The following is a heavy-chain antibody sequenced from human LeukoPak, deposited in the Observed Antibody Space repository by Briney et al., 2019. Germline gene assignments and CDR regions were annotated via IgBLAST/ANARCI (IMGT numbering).Heavy chain of an antibody. D-gene: IGHD4-23*01. CDR3: ARDLGYGGTRIDD. J-gene: IGHJ4*02. Sequence: ASVKVSCKASGYTFTNYGISWVRQAPGQGLEWMGWISTYNGNTIYAQKLQGRVTMTTDTSTSTAYMELISLRSDDTAVYYCARDLGYGGTRIDDWGQGALVTVSS. CDR2: ISTYNGNT. CDR1: GYTFTNYG. V-gene: IGHV1-18*01.